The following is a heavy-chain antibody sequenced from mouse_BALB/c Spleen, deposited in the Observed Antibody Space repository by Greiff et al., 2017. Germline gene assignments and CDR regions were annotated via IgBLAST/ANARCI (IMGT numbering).Heavy chain of an antibody. Sequence: EVQLQQSGAELVKPGASVKLSCTASGFNIKDTYMHWVKQRPEQGLEWIGRIDPANGNTKYDPKFQGKATITADTSSNTAYLQLSSLTSEDTAVYYCASSLLRGSGYDYAMDYWGQGTSVTFSS. J-gene: IGHJ4*01. D-gene: IGHD3-1*01. CDR3: ASSLLRGSGYDYAMDY. CDR1: GFNIKDTY. CDR2: IDPANGNT. V-gene: IGHV14-3*02.